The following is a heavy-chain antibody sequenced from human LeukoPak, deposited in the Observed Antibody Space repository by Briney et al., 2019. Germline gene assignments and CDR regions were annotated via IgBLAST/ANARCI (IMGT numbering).Heavy chain of an antibody. CDR2: MYYSGST. CDR1: GGSISTYY. J-gene: IGHJ3*02. D-gene: IGHD3-22*01. Sequence: PSETLSLTCTVSGGSISTYYWSWIRQPPGKGLEWIGSMYYSGSTNYKPSLKSRVTISVDTSKNQFSLKLSSVTAADTAVYYCARHAYYYDRSGSYEAFDIWGQGTMVTVSS. V-gene: IGHV4-59*08. CDR3: ARHAYYYDRSGSYEAFDI.